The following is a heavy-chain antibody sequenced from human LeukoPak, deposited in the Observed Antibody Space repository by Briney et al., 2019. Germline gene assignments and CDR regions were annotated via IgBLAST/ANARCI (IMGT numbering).Heavy chain of an antibody. V-gene: IGHV4-39*02. J-gene: IGHJ4*02. CDR2: IYYSGST. D-gene: IGHD5-24*01. CDR1: GGSISSSSYY. Sequence: SETLSLTCTVSGGSISSSSYYWGWIRQPPGKGLEWIGSIYYSGSTYYNPSLKSRVTISVDTSKNQFSLKLSSVTAADTAVYYCARERRRDGYNYSFDYWGQGTLVTVSS. CDR3: ARERRRDGYNYSFDY.